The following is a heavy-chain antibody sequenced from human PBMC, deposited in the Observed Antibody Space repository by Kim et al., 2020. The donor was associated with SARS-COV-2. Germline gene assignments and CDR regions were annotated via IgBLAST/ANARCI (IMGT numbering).Heavy chain of an antibody. CDR1: GGSFSGYY. V-gene: IGHV4-34*01. J-gene: IGHJ4*02. CDR3: ARGAYSGWGSSSWQPFDY. CDR2: INHSGST. Sequence: SETLSLTCAVYGGSFSGYYWSWIRQPPGKGLEWIGEINHSGSTNYNPSLKSRVTISVDTSKNQFSLKLSSVTAADTAVYYCARGAYSGWGSSSWQPFDYWGQGTLVTVSS. D-gene: IGHD6-13*01.